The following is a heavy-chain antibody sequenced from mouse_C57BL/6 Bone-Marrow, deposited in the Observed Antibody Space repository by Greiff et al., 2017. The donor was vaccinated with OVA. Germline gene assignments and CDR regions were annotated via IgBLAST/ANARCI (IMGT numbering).Heavy chain of an antibody. D-gene: IGHD2-4*01. CDR2: INPGSGGT. CDR3: ARGGNYYDYGWFAY. Sequence: VQLQESGAELVRPGTSVKVSCKASGYAFTNYLIEWVKQRPGQGLEWIGVINPGSGGTNYNEKFKDKATLTVDKSSSTAYMQLSSLTSEDSAVYYCARGGNYYDYGWFAYWGQGTLVTVSA. J-gene: IGHJ3*01. CDR1: GYAFTNYL. V-gene: IGHV1-54*01.